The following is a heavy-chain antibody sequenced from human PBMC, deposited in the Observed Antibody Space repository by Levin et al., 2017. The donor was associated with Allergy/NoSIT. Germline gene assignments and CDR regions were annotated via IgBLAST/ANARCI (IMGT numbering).Heavy chain of an antibody. D-gene: IGHD3-10*02. V-gene: IGHV1-2*02. CDR1: GYTFTDYY. CDR3: ARVDVRGAVITTRPDQWFDP. CDR2: INPNTGVT. Sequence: ASVKVSCKASGYTFTDYYLHWVRQAPGQGLEWMGWINPNTGVTKNAQKFQGRVTMTRDTSITTGYMEMSRLTSDDTASYYCARVDVRGAVITTRPDQWFDPWGQGTLVTVSS. J-gene: IGHJ5*02.